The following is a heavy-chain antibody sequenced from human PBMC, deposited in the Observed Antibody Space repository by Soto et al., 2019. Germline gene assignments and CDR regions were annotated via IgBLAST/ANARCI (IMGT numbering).Heavy chain of an antibody. D-gene: IGHD2-15*01. Sequence: GGSLRLSCAASGFTVSSNYMSWVRQAPGKGLEWVSVIYSGGSTYYADSVKGRFTISRDNSKNTLYLQMNSLRAEDTAVYYCASHSGGSYNHWFDPWGQGTLVTVSS. CDR3: ASHSGGSYNHWFDP. V-gene: IGHV3-66*04. CDR2: IYSGGST. CDR1: GFTVSSNY. J-gene: IGHJ5*02.